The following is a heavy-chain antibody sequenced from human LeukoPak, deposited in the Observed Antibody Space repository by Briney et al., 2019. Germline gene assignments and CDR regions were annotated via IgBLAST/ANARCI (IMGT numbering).Heavy chain of an antibody. D-gene: IGHD2-15*01. CDR2: IYYSGST. J-gene: IGHJ3*02. CDR3: ARVEGIVVVVAASPIHHAFDI. CDR1: GGSISSGDYY. Sequence: PSETLSLTCTVSGGSISSGDYYWSWIRQPPGKGLEWIGYIYYSGSTYYNPSLKSRVTISVDTSKNQFSLKLSSVTAADTAVYYCARVEGIVVVVAASPIHHAFDIWGQGTMSPSLQ. V-gene: IGHV4-30-4*01.